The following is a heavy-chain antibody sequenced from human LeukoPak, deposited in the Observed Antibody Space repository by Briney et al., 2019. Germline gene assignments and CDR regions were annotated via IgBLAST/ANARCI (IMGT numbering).Heavy chain of an antibody. CDR2: INHSGST. J-gene: IGHJ3*02. V-gene: IGHV4-34*01. D-gene: IGHD3-3*01. CDR3: ARDFWSGYYKDAFDI. Sequence: SETLSLTCAVYGGSFSGYYWSWIRQPPGKGLEWIGEINHSGSTNYNPSLKSRVTISVDTSKNQFSLKLSSVTAADTAVYYCARDFWSGYYKDAFDIWGQGTMVTVSP. CDR1: GGSFSGYY.